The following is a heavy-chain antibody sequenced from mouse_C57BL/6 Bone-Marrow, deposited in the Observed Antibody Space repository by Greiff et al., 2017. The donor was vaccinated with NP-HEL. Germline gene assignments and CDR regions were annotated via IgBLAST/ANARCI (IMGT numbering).Heavy chain of an antibody. Sequence: EVKLVESGGGLVQPGGSLKLSCAASGFTFSDYYMYWVRQTPEKRLEWVAYISNGGGSTYYPDTVKGRFTISRDNAKNTLYLQMSRLKSEDTAMYYCARQRGLRRGYWYFDVWGTGTTVTVSS. CDR3: ARQRGLRRGYWYFDV. J-gene: IGHJ1*03. CDR2: ISNGGGST. CDR1: GFTFSDYY. V-gene: IGHV5-12*01. D-gene: IGHD2-4*01.